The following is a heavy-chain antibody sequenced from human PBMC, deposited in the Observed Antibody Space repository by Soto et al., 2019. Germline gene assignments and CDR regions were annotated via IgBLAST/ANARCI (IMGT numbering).Heavy chain of an antibody. Sequence: SETLSLTCSVSGGPISSSSYYWGWIRQAPGKGLEWLATIYYTGYTYHNPSLKSHVTISVDTSKDQFSLELTSVTAADTALYYCARSAIATHWFFDLWGRGTMVTVSS. CDR3: ARSAIATHWFFDL. D-gene: IGHD5-18*01. CDR1: GGPISSSSYY. CDR2: IYYTGYT. V-gene: IGHV4-39*01. J-gene: IGHJ2*01.